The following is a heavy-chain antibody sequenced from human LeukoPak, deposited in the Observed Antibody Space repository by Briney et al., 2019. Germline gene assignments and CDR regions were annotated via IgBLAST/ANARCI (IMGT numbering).Heavy chain of an antibody. CDR3: ARDETGITGTLGAFDI. CDR2: ISGSGGST. J-gene: IGHJ3*02. CDR1: GFTFSSYA. Sequence: PGGSLRLSCAASGFTFSSYAMSWVRQAPGKGLEWVSAISGSGGSTYYADSVKGRFTISRDNSKNTLYLQMNSLRAEDTAVYYCARDETGITGTLGAFDIWGQGTMVTVSS. D-gene: IGHD1/OR15-1a*01. V-gene: IGHV3-23*01.